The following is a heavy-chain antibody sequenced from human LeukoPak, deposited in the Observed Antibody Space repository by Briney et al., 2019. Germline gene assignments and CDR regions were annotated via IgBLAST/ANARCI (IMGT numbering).Heavy chain of an antibody. V-gene: IGHV4-34*01. Sequence: SETLSLTCAVYGGSFSGYYWSWIRQPPGKGLEWIGEINHSGSTNYNPSLKSRVTISVDTSKNQFSLKLSSVTAADTAVYYCARRRFVTMVRGVIPHAFDIWGQGTMVTVSS. CDR3: ARRRFVTMVRGVIPHAFDI. CDR2: INHSGST. D-gene: IGHD3-10*01. CDR1: GGSFSGYY. J-gene: IGHJ3*02.